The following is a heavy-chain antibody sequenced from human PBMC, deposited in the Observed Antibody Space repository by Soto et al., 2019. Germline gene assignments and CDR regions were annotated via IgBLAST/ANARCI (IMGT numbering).Heavy chain of an antibody. D-gene: IGHD3-22*01. J-gene: IGHJ3*02. CDR1: GYTFTSYG. CDR3: ARDRMGGYQVVDGFDI. V-gene: IGHV1-18*01. CDR2: ISAYNGNT. Sequence: ASVKVSCKASGYTFTSYGISWVRQAPGQGFEWMGWISAYNGNTNFARELQGRVTMTTDTSTSTAYMELRSLRSDDTAVYYCARDRMGGYQVVDGFDIWGQGTMVTVSS.